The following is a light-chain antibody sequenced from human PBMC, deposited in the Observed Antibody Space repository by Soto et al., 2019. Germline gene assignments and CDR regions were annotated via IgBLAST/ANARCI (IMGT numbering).Light chain of an antibody. V-gene: IGLV2-23*01. Sequence: QSALTQPASVSGSPGQSITISCTATSSDVGSYNVGSWYQQHPGKAPKLMIYEGSKRPSGVSNRFSVSKSGNTASLTISGLQAEDEADYHCCSYAGSSTYVFGTGTKVTVL. J-gene: IGLJ1*01. CDR1: SSDVGSYNV. CDR3: CSYAGSSTYV. CDR2: EGS.